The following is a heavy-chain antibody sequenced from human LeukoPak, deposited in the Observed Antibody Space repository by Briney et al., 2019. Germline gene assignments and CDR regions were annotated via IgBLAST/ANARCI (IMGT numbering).Heavy chain of an antibody. Sequence: GGSLRLSCAASGFTFSSYAMSWVRQAPGKGLEWVSAISGSVGSTYYADSVKGRFTISRDNSKNTLYLQMNSLRAEDTAVYYCAKDRIVVVPAAPLPFGYWGQGTLVTVSS. CDR1: GFTFSSYA. CDR2: ISGSVGST. J-gene: IGHJ4*02. CDR3: AKDRIVVVPAAPLPFGY. D-gene: IGHD2-2*01. V-gene: IGHV3-23*01.